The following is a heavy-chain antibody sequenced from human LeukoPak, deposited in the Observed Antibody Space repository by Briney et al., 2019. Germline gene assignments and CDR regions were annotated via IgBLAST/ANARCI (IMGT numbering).Heavy chain of an antibody. Sequence: SQTLSLTCTVSGDSISSGGYYWSWIRQHPGKGLEWIGYIYYSGSTYYNPSLKSRVTISVDTSKNQFSLKLSSVTAAATAVYYCARSSWDILTGYSAFDPWGQGTLVTVSS. V-gene: IGHV4-31*03. J-gene: IGHJ5*02. CDR1: GDSISSGGYY. D-gene: IGHD3-9*01. CDR3: ARSSWDILTGYSAFDP. CDR2: IYYSGST.